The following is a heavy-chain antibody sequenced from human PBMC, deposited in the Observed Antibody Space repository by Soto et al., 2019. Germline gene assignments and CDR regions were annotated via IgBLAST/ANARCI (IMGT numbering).Heavy chain of an antibody. J-gene: IGHJ6*03. V-gene: IGHV4-59*01. CDR2: IHYSGST. CDR3: ARVMGTQNRDYYYMDV. Sequence: ARPSETLSLTCTISGGSISSDYWTWIRQPPGKGLEWIGYIHYSGSTNYNPSLKSRVTISVDTSKNQFSLKLSSVTAADTAVYYCARVMGTQNRDYYYMDVWGKGTTVTVSS. CDR1: GGSISSDY. D-gene: IGHD1-1*01.